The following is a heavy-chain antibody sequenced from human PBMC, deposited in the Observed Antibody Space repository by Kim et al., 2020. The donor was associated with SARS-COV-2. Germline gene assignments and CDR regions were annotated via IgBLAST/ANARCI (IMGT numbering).Heavy chain of an antibody. D-gene: IGHD6-19*01. CDR2: INHSGST. Sequence: SETLSLTCAVYGGSFSGYYWSWIRQPPGKGLEWIGEINHSGSTNYNPSLKSRVTISVDTSKNQFSLKLSSVTAADTAVYYCAREGQWLDTGFDYWGQGTLVTVSS. V-gene: IGHV4-34*01. CDR1: GGSFSGYY. J-gene: IGHJ4*02. CDR3: AREGQWLDTGFDY.